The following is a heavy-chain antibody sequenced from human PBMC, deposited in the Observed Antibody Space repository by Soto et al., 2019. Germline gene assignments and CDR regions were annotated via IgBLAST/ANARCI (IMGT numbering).Heavy chain of an antibody. D-gene: IGHD6-6*01. Sequence: GGSLRLSCAASGFTFSSYGMHWVRQAPGKGLEWVAVIWYDGSNKYYADSVKGRFTISRDNSKNTLYLQMNSLRAEDTAVYYCARGMDAARRVLDYWGQGTLVTVSS. CDR3: ARGMDAARRVLDY. V-gene: IGHV3-33*01. CDR1: GFTFSSYG. CDR2: IWYDGSNK. J-gene: IGHJ4*02.